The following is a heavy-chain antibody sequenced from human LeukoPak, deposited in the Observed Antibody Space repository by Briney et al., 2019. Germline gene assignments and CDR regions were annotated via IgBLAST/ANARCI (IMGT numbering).Heavy chain of an antibody. CDR1: GYTFTSYY. V-gene: IGHV1-46*01. D-gene: IGHD2-15*01. Sequence: ASVKVSCKASGYTFTSYYMHWVRQAPGQGLEWMGIINPSGGSTSYAQKFQGRVTMTRDTSTSTVYMELSSLRSEDTAVYYCARDGVVALGHHAFDIWGQGTMVTVSS. CDR3: ARDGVVALGHHAFDI. J-gene: IGHJ3*02. CDR2: INPSGGST.